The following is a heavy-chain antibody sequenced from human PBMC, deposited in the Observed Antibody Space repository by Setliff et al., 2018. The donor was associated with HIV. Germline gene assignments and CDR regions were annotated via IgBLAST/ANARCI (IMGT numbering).Heavy chain of an antibody. V-gene: IGHV3-48*03. J-gene: IGHJ4*02. CDR3: ARLPQDVRSSIDF. Sequence: LRLSCTASGFTFINYEMNWVRQAPGKGLEWVAYISYSGSAIHYADSVKGRFTISRDNAKNSLYLQMNSLRAEDTAVYYCARLPQDVRSSIDFWGQGTLVTVSS. CDR2: ISYSGSAI. D-gene: IGHD6-6*01. CDR1: GFTFINYE.